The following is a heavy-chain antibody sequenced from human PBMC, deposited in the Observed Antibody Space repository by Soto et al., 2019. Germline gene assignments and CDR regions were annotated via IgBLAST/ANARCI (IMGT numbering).Heavy chain of an antibody. CDR2: INPDSGGT. D-gene: IGHD1-26*01. CDR1: GYTFTNYY. Sequence: QVQLVQSGAEVKKPGASVKVSCKASGYTFTNYYIHWVRQAPGQGLERMGWINPDSGGTNYAQKLKDWVTMTRNTSINTAYMELSRLRSDDTAVYYCARTPNNGRAGVYGMDVWGQGTTVTVSS. V-gene: IGHV1-2*04. J-gene: IGHJ6*02. CDR3: ARTPNNGRAGVYGMDV.